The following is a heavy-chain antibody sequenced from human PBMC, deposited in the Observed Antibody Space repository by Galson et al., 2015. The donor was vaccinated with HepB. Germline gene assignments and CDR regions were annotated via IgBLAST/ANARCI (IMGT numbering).Heavy chain of an antibody. V-gene: IGHV1-24*01. J-gene: IGHJ4*02. CDR2: FDPEDGET. CDR1: GFTLTDLS. Sequence: SVKVSCKVSGFTLTDLSMHWVRQAPGKGLEWMGGFDPEDGETIYAQKFQGRVTMTEDTSTDTAYMELSSLRSEDTAVYYCATGKYCSGGSCYSVFHYCGQGTLVTASS. CDR3: ATGKYCSGGSCYSVFHY. D-gene: IGHD2-15*01.